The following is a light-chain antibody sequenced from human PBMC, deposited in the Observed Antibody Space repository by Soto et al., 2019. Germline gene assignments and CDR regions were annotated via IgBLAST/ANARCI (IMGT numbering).Light chain of an antibody. V-gene: IGKV3-15*01. CDR2: GAS. J-gene: IGKJ4*01. Sequence: EIILTQSPDTLSLSPGERATLSCRASQTVRSNYLAWCQQRPGQAPRLLIYGASTRATGIPARFSGSGSGTEFTLTISSLQSEDFAVYYCQQYNNWPPAFGGGTKVDIK. CDR3: QQYNNWPPA. CDR1: QTVRSN.